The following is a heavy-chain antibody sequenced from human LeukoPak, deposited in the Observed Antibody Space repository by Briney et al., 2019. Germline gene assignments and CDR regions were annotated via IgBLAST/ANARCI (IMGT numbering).Heavy chain of an antibody. J-gene: IGHJ3*02. CDR3: ARLYCSSTSCLDAFDI. Sequence: SETLSLTCTVSGGSISSYYWSWIRQPPGKGLEWIGYIYCSGSTNYNPSLKSRVTISVDTSKNQFSLKLSSVTAADTAVYYCARLYCSSTSCLDAFDIWGQGTMVTVSS. CDR1: GGSISSYY. V-gene: IGHV4-59*08. D-gene: IGHD2-2*01. CDR2: IYCSGST.